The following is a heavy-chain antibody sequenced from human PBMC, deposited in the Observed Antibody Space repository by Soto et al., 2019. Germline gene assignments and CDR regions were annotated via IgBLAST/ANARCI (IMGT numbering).Heavy chain of an antibody. V-gene: IGHV3-7*04. D-gene: IGHD2-21*01. CDR3: TRDLNHDCGP. Sequence: VHLVESGGALVQPGESLRHSCAASGFTFSDYWMTWVRQTPGKGLEGVANMNPDGSEQYYLDSVKGRFTISRDNAKNSLYLQMNNLRGEDTAVYYCTRDLNHDCGPWGQGTQVIVSS. CDR2: MNPDGSEQ. J-gene: IGHJ5*02. CDR1: GFTFSDYW.